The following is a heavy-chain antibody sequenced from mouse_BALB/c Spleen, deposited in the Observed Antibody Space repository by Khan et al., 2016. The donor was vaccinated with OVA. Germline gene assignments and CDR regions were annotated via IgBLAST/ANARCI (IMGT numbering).Heavy chain of an antibody. D-gene: IGHD1-1*01. CDR3: ARVTTVVDAMDY. Sequence: QVQLKESGPGLVAPSQSLSITCTVSGFSLTGYGVNWVRQPPGKGLEWLGMIWGDGSTDYNSALKSRLSISKDNSKTQVFLKKNSMQTDDTARYDCARVTTVVDAMDYWGQGTSVTVSS. V-gene: IGHV2-6-7*01. J-gene: IGHJ4*01. CDR1: GFSLTGYG. CDR2: IWGDGST.